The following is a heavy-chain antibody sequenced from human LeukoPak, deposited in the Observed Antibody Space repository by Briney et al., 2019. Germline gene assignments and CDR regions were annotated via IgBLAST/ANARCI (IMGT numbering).Heavy chain of an antibody. V-gene: IGHV4-30-4*08. D-gene: IGHD2-2*01. CDR3: ARVRSPPSNVVVPGGAHKMGV. Sequence: SQTLSLTCTVSGGSISSGDYYWSWIRQPPGQGLEWIGYIYYSGSTYYNPSLKSRVTISVDTSKNQFSLKLSSVTAADTAVYYCARVRSPPSNVVVPGGAHKMGVWGKGNTVTVSS. CDR1: GGSISSGDYY. J-gene: IGHJ6*01. CDR2: IYYSGST.